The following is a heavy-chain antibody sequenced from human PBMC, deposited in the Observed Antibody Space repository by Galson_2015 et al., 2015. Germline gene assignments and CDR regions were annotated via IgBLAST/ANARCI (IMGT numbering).Heavy chain of an antibody. D-gene: IGHD3-10*01. J-gene: IGHJ4*02. V-gene: IGHV3-74*01. CDR2: INSDGSST. CDR3: ARDERYYYGSGSPGY. CDR1: GFTFSSYW. Sequence: SLRLSCAASGFTFSSYWMHWVRQAPGKGLVWVSRINSDGSSTSYADSVKGRFTISRDNAKNTLYLQMNSLRAEDTAVYYCARDERYYYGSGSPGYWGQGTLVTVSS.